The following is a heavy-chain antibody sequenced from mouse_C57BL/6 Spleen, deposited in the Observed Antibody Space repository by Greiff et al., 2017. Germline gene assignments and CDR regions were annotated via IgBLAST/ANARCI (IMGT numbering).Heavy chain of an antibody. D-gene: IGHD1-1*01. Sequence: VQVVESGAELVRPGASVTLSCKASGYTFTDYEMHWVKQTPVHGLEWIGAIDPETGGTAYNQKFKGKAILTADKSSSTAYMELRSLTSEDSAVYYCTRHGSSYEGDYWGQGTTLTVSS. CDR2: IDPETGGT. CDR1: GYTFTDYE. J-gene: IGHJ2*01. V-gene: IGHV1-15*01. CDR3: TRHGSSYEGDY.